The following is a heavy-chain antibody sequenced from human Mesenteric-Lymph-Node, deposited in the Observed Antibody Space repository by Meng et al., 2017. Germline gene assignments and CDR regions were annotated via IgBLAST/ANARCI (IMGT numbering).Heavy chain of an antibody. D-gene: IGHD2/OR15-2a*01. V-gene: IGHV3-21*01. CDR3: ARISESRFDP. CDR1: GFTFSSYT. J-gene: IGHJ5*02. CDR2: ISSSSNYI. Sequence: EGWLVESGGGLVKPGGSLSLSCAGSGFTFSSYTMTWVRQAPGKGLEWISSISSSSNYIYYSDSLKGRVTISRDNVENSLHLQVNSLRAEDTAVYYCARISESRFDPWGRGTLVTVSS.